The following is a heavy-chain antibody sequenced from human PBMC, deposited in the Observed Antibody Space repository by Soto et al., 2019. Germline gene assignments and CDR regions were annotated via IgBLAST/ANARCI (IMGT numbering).Heavy chain of an antibody. D-gene: IGHD6-6*01. J-gene: IGHJ6*02. CDR2: IDPSDSYT. V-gene: IGHV5-10-1*01. Sequence: GESLKISFKGSGYSFTSYWISWVRQIPVKGLEWMGRIDPSDSYTNYSPSFQGHVTISADKSISTAYLQWSSLKASDTAMYYCASEYSSSLSADYYYGMDVWGQGTTVTVSS. CDR1: GYSFTSYW. CDR3: ASEYSSSLSADYYYGMDV.